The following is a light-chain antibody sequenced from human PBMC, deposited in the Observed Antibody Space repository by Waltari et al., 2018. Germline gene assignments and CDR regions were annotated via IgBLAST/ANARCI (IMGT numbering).Light chain of an antibody. V-gene: IGLV2-14*01. CDR3: SSYTSPGVV. Sequence: QSALTQPASVSGSPGPSITISCTGTSSDVGGYNYVSWYQQHPGKAPKLMIYEVSNRPSGVSNRFSGSKSGNTASLTISGLQAEDEADYYCSSYTSPGVVFGGGTKLTVL. CDR1: SSDVGGYNY. J-gene: IGLJ2*01. CDR2: EVS.